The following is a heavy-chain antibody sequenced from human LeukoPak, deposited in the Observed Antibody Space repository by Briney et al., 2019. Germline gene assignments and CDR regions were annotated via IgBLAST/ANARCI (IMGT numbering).Heavy chain of an antibody. CDR3: ARLPGIAAV. V-gene: IGHV4-59*08. Sequence: SETLSLTCTVSGGSTSRYYWSWIRQPPGKSLEWIGYIYYSGSTTYNPSLESRVTISIDTTNNRFFLNLTSVTAADTAVYYCARLPGIAAVWGQGTLVIVSS. J-gene: IGHJ1*01. D-gene: IGHD6-13*01. CDR2: IYYSGST. CDR1: GGSTSRYY.